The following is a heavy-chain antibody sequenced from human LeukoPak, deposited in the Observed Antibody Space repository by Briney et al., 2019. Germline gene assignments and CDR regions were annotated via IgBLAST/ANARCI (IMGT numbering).Heavy chain of an antibody. Sequence: GASLKLSCKTSGYTFTAYPIHWVRQAPGQGLEWLGCMNPHGGETNNAQKFQGRVTMTRDTSISVAYMQLSSLRSDDTAVYYCARGMDAEAFQNWGQGTLATVSS. CDR2: MNPHGGET. CDR1: GYTFTAYP. D-gene: IGHD2-2*03. V-gene: IGHV1-2*02. CDR3: ARGMDAEAFQN. J-gene: IGHJ1*01.